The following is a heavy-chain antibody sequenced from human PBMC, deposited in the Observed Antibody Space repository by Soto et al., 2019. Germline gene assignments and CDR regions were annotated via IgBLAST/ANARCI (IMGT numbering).Heavy chain of an antibody. V-gene: IGHV4-31*03. CDR1: GGSISNDNYY. Sequence: QVQLRESGPGLVKPSQTLSLTCTVSGGSISNDNYYWTWIRQHPGKGLEWRGYSYYSGSTYYNPSLKSRFSISVDTSKNQFSLKLSSVTAADTAVYYCVATTVTTISLDYWGQGTLVTVSS. CDR2: SYYSGST. J-gene: IGHJ4*02. CDR3: VATTVTTISLDY. D-gene: IGHD4-17*01.